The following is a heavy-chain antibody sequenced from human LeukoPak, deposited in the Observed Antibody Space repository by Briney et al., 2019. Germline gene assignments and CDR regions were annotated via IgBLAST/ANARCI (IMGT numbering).Heavy chain of an antibody. V-gene: IGHV3-21*01. D-gene: IGHD4-11*01. Sequence: GGSLRLSCAASGFTFSSYSMNWVRQAPGKGLEWVSSISSSSSYIYYADSVKGRFTISRDNAKNSQYLQMNSLRAEDTAVYYCARDRLVTHGMDVWGQGTTVTVTS. CDR2: ISSSSSYI. J-gene: IGHJ6*02. CDR3: ARDRLVTHGMDV. CDR1: GFTFSSYS.